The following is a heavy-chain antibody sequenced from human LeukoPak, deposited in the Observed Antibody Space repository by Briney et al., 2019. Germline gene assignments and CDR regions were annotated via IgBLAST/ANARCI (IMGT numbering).Heavy chain of an antibody. J-gene: IGHJ1*01. Sequence: PGGSLRLSCAASGFTFSSYSMNWVRQAPGKGLEWVSSISSSSSYIYYADSVKGRFTISRDNAKNSLYLQMNSLRAEDTAVYYCARDPEQWLVRYFQHWGQGTLVTVSS. V-gene: IGHV3-21*01. CDR3: ARDPEQWLVRYFQH. CDR2: ISSSSSYI. CDR1: GFTFSSYS. D-gene: IGHD6-19*01.